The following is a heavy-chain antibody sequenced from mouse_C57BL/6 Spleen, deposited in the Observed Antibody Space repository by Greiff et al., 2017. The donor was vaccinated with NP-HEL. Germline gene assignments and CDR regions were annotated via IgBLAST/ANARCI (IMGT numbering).Heavy chain of an antibody. J-gene: IGHJ3*01. V-gene: IGHV1-54*01. Sequence: LQESGAELVRPGTSVKVSCKASGYAFTNYLIEWVKQRPGQGLEWIGVINPGSGGTNYNEKFKGKATLTADKSSSTAYMQLSSLTSEDSAVYFCARESAYWGQGTLVTVSA. CDR2: INPGSGGT. CDR3: ARESAY. CDR1: GYAFTNYL.